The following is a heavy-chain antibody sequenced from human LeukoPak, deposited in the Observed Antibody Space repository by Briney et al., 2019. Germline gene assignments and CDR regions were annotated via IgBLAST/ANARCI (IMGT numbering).Heavy chain of an antibody. CDR2: ISSSSSTI. CDR3: AELGITMIGGV. J-gene: IGHJ6*04. CDR1: GFTFTTYS. D-gene: IGHD3-10*02. V-gene: IGHV3-48*01. Sequence: GGSLRLSCAASGFTFTTYSMNWVRQAPGKGLEWVSYISSSSSTIYYADSVKGRFTISRDNAKNSLYLQMNSLRAEDTAVYYCAELGITMIGGVWGKGTTVTISS.